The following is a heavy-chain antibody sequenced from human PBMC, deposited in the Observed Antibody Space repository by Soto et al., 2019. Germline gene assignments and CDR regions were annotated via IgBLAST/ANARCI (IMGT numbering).Heavy chain of an antibody. Sequence: GGSLRLSCAASGFTFRNHWMHWVRQAPGKGLVWVSRTNGDGSITTYADSVKGRFTISRDNAKNTLYLQLNSLRAEDTALYYCATGYNSGTDSWGQGPLVTVSS. CDR2: TNGDGSIT. CDR1: GFTFRNHW. D-gene: IGHD6-19*01. CDR3: ATGYNSGTDS. V-gene: IGHV3-74*01. J-gene: IGHJ4*02.